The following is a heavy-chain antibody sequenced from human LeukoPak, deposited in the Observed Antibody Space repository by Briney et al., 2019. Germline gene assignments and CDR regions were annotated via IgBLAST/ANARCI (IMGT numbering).Heavy chain of an antibody. J-gene: IGHJ4*02. D-gene: IGHD3-22*01. CDR2: IIPIFGTA. CDR3: ARDRDYYDSSGYDY. V-gene: IGHV1-69*06. CDR1: GGTFSSYA. Sequence: ASVKVSCKASGGTFSSYAISWVRQAPGQGLEWMGGIIPIFGTANYAQKFQGRVTITADKSTSTAYMELSSLRSEDTAVYYCARDRDYYDSSGYDYWGQGTLVTVSS.